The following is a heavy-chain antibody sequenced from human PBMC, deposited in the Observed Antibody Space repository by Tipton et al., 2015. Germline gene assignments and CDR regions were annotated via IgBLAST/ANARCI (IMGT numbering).Heavy chain of an antibody. Sequence: TLSLTCSVSGASISSSNYYWDWVRQPPGKGLEWIGNTYDSGRTSYNPSLRSRVTISADVSQNHFSLTLSSVTAADTAVYYCAREVRHCAGGSCYSLDHWGQGALVTVSS. J-gene: IGHJ4*02. CDR3: AREVRHCAGGSCYSLDH. D-gene: IGHD2-15*01. V-gene: IGHV4-39*02. CDR2: TYDSGRT. CDR1: GASISSSNYY.